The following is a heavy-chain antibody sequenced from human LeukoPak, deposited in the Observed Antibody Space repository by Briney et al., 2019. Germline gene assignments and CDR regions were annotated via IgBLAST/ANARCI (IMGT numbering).Heavy chain of an antibody. J-gene: IGHJ4*02. Sequence: GGSLRLSCAASGFTFSSYGMHWVRQAPGKGLEWVAVISYDGSNKYYADSVKGRFTISRDNSKNTLYLQMNSLRAEDTAVYYCAKGATSVYPRDSDYWGQGTLVTVSS. CDR2: ISYDGSNK. D-gene: IGHD3-3*01. CDR1: GFTFSSYG. CDR3: AKGATSVYPRDSDY. V-gene: IGHV3-30*18.